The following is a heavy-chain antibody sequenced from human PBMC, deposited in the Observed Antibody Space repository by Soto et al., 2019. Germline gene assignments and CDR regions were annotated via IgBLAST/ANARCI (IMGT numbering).Heavy chain of an antibody. CDR1: GFTFSSLG. D-gene: IGHD3-3*01. J-gene: IGHJ6*02. V-gene: IGHV3-33*01. Sequence: PGWSLRLSCAASGFTFSSLGMHWVRQAPGKGLEWVSLIWYDGSKKSYGDSVKGRFTISRDNSRNTVYLQMNSLRADDTAVYYCARDASYYSLWSGYYPSRNGMDVWGQGTTVTGSS. CDR2: IWYDGSKK. CDR3: ARDASYYSLWSGYYPSRNGMDV.